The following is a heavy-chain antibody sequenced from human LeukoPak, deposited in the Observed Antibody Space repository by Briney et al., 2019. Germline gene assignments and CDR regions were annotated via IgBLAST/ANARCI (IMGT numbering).Heavy chain of an antibody. D-gene: IGHD3-22*01. CDR1: AGSISSGDYY. Sequence: SQTLSLTCTVSAGSISSGDYYWSWIRQPPGKGLEWIGYIYYSGSTNYNPSLKSRVTISVDTSKNQFSLKLSSVTAADTAVYYCASYSYYYDSSGYFDYWGQGTLVTVSS. V-gene: IGHV4-30-4*01. J-gene: IGHJ4*02. CDR3: ASYSYYYDSSGYFDY. CDR2: IYYSGST.